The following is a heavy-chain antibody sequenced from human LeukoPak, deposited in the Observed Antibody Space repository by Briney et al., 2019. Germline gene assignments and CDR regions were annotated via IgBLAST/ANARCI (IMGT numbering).Heavy chain of an antibody. D-gene: IGHD1-26*01. Sequence: SETLSLTCAVYGGSFSGYYWSWIRQPPGKGLEWIGEINHSGSTNYNPSLKSRVTISVDTSKNQFSLKLSSVTAADTAVYYRAFRGGSHYHFDYWGQGTLVTVSS. CDR1: GGSFSGYY. CDR2: INHSGST. J-gene: IGHJ4*02. CDR3: AFRGGSHYHFDY. V-gene: IGHV4-34*01.